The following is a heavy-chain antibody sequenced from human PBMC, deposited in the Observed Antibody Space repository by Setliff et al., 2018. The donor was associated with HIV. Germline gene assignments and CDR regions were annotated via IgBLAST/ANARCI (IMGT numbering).Heavy chain of an antibody. CDR1: GFIFNTYK. Sequence: GGSLRLSCAGFGFIFNTYKFNWVRQAPGRGLEWVSSISIGSGGAIDYADSVQGRFAISRDNSKNSLYLQMNGLRVEDTGVYYCARDNLYYNLYDGSPVYGMDVWGQGTTVTVSS. V-gene: IGHV3-21*01. CDR3: ARDNLYYNLYDGSPVYGMDV. J-gene: IGHJ6*02. D-gene: IGHD3-3*01. CDR2: ISIGSGGAI.